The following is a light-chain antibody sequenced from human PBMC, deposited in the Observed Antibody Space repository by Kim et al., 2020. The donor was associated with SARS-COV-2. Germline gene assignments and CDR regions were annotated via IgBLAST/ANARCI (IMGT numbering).Light chain of an antibody. J-gene: IGKJ2*03. CDR3: QQYSTYSYS. Sequence: SASIGDRVSSTGRASQSVDRWLAWYQQRPGKAPKLLIYDATDLKSGVPSRFSGRGSGTEFTLTITSLQPDDFGTYYCQQYSTYSYSLGQGTKLEI. CDR1: QSVDRW. CDR2: DAT. V-gene: IGKV1-5*01.